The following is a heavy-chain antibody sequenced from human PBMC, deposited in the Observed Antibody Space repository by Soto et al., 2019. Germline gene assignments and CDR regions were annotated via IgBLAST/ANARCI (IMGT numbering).Heavy chain of an antibody. V-gene: IGHV2-5*02. CDR2: VYWDDEK. Sequence: QITLKESGPTLVKPMQTLTLTCSVSGFSLATSGAGVAWIRQPPGKALEWLALVYWDDEKRYNPSLKNRLTVTRDTSKNQVVLTMTNPDPVDTARYYCALARLTGTPFYLVGWFDPWGQGALVTVSP. CDR3: ALARLTGTPFYLVGWFDP. D-gene: IGHD1-7*01. J-gene: IGHJ5*02. CDR1: GFSLATSGAG.